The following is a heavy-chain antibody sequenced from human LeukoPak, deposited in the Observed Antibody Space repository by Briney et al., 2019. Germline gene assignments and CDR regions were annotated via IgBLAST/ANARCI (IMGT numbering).Heavy chain of an antibody. J-gene: IGHJ4*02. Sequence: GGSLRLSCAASGFRLSGFVMPWVRQAPGKGLEWVALISHDETNKYYGDSVRGRFTISRENSQNTLFLQMNSLGGDDTAVYYCVRDSGGSLFDFWGQGTLVTVSS. CDR1: GFRLSGFV. CDR3: VRDSGGSLFDF. V-gene: IGHV3-30*03. CDR2: ISHDETNK. D-gene: IGHD2-15*01.